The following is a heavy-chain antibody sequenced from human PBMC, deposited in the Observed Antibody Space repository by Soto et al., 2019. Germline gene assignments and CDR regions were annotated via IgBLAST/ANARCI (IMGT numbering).Heavy chain of an antibody. CDR3: ARAKAPLYSSSWYWFDP. J-gene: IGHJ5*02. CDR2: IYYSGST. D-gene: IGHD6-13*01. CDR1: GASISSYY. V-gene: IGHV4-59*08. Sequence: SETLSLTCTFSGASISSYYWSWIRQPPGKGLEWIGYIYYSGSTNYNPSLKSRVTISADTSKNQFSLKLSSVTAADTAVYYCARAKAPLYSSSWYWFDPWGQGTLVTVSS.